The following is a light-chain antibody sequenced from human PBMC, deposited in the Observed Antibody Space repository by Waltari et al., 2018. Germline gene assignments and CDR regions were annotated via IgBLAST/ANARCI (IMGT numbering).Light chain of an antibody. J-gene: IGKJ1*01. CDR2: KAS. V-gene: IGKV1-5*03. Sequence: DIQMTQSTSTLSASVGDRVTITCRASQSISSWLAWYQQKPGKSPNLLIYKASSLESGVPSRFSGSGAGTEFTLINSSLQPDDFATYYCQQYPRTFGQGTKVEIK. CDR1: QSISSW. CDR3: QQYPRT.